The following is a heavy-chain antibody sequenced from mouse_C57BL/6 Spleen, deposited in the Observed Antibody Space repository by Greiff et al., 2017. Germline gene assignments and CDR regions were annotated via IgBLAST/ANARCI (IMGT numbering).Heavy chain of an antibody. J-gene: IGHJ3*01. CDR2: INPNNGNT. D-gene: IGHD4-1*01. CDR3: ARLGDIGPYALAY. V-gene: IGHV1-39*01. Sequence: VQLQQSGPELVKPGASVKISCKASGYSFTDYNMNWVKQSHGQSLEWIGEINPNNGNTNYNQKFKGKATLTVDQSSSTAYMQLSSLTSEDSAVYYCARLGDIGPYALAYWGQGTPVTVS. CDR1: GYSFTDYN.